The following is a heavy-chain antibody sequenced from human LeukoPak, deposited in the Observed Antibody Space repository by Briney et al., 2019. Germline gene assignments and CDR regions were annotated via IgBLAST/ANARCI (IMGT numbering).Heavy chain of an antibody. CDR3: ARDLDQYSGRYGGFGHDF. Sequence: ASVKVSCKASGYTFTSYGINWVRQAPGQGLEWMGWISAYNGNTNYAQKLQGRVTMTTDTSTSTAYMELRSLRSDDTAVYYCARDLDQYSGRYGGFGHDFWGQGTLVTVSS. J-gene: IGHJ4*02. V-gene: IGHV1-18*01. CDR2: ISAYNGNT. D-gene: IGHD1-26*01. CDR1: GYTFTSYG.